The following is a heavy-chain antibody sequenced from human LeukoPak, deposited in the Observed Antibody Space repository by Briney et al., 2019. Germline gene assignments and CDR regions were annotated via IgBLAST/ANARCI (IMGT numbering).Heavy chain of an antibody. Sequence: GGSLRLSCAASGFTFSSYAMHWVRQAPGKGLEGVAAIGSDYDRVHEDSVKGRFTISRDNSKSTLYLQMDNLRPEDTAVYFCAKSAGVATIYFDCWGQGALVTVSS. CDR1: GFTFSSYA. J-gene: IGHJ4*02. V-gene: IGHV3-23*01. D-gene: IGHD5-12*01. CDR3: AKSAGVATIYFDC. CDR2: IGSDYDR.